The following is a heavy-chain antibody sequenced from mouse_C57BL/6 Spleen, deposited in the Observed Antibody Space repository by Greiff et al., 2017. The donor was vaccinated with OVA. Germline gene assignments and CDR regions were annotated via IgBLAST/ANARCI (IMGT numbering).Heavy chain of an antibody. CDR1: GYTFTSYW. J-gene: IGHJ1*03. CDR3: ARDDYGSSYRYFDV. CDR2: IYPGSGST. V-gene: IGHV1-55*01. Sequence: VQLQQPGAELVKPGASVKMSCKASGYTFTSYWITWVKQRPGQGLEWIGDIYPGSGSTNYNEKFKSKATLTVDTSSSTAYMQLSSLTSEDSAVYYCARDDYGSSYRYFDVWGTETTVTVSS. D-gene: IGHD1-1*01.